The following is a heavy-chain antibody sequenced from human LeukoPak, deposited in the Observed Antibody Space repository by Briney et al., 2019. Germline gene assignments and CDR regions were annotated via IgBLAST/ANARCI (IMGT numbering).Heavy chain of an antibody. CDR1: GYTFTSYA. V-gene: IGHV7-4-1*02. D-gene: IGHD4-17*01. CDR3: ARTRPTVTTKGWFDP. Sequence: ASVKVSCKASGYTFTSYAMNWVRQAPGQGLEWVGWINTNTGNPTYAQGFTGRFVFSLDTSVSTAYLQISSLKAEDTAVYYCARTRPTVTTKGWFDPWGQGTLVTVSS. J-gene: IGHJ5*02. CDR2: INTNTGNP.